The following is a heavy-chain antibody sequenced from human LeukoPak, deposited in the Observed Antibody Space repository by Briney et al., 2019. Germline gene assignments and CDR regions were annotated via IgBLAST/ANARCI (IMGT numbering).Heavy chain of an antibody. D-gene: IGHD2/OR15-2a*01. V-gene: IGHV4-34*01. CDR2: INHSGST. CDR1: GGSFSGYY. CDR3: AAWQNRLFDY. J-gene: IGHJ4*01. Sequence: SETLSLTCAVYGGSFSGYYWSWIRQPPGKGLEWIGEINHSGSTNYNPSLKSRVTISVDTSKNQFSLKLSSVTAADTAVYYCAAWQNRLFDYWGHGTLVTVSS.